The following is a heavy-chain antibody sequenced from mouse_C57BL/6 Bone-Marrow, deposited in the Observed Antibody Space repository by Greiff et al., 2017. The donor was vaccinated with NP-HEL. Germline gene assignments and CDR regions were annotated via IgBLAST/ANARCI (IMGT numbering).Heavy chain of an antibody. CDR2: IDPNSGGT. J-gene: IGHJ1*03. D-gene: IGHD1-1*01. CDR3: ARYDYGSKGWYFDV. CDR1: GYTFTSYW. V-gene: IGHV1-72*01. Sequence: QVQLKQPGADLVKPGASVKLSCKASGYTFTSYWMHWVKQRPGRGLEWIGRIDPNSGGTKYNEKFKTKATLTVDKPSSTAYMQLSSLTSEDSAVYYCARYDYGSKGWYFDVWGRGTTVTVSS.